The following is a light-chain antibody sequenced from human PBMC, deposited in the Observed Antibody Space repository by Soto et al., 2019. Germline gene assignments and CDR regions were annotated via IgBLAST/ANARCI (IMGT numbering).Light chain of an antibody. Sequence: EIVLTQSPATLSLSPGDKATLSCRASPSVSSYLAWYQQKPGQAPRLLMYDASIRATGIPARFSGTGSERDFTLTITSLEPEDFAVYYCQQRSNWPWTFGQGTKAEIK. CDR3: QQRSNWPWT. CDR2: DAS. CDR1: PSVSSY. J-gene: IGKJ1*01. V-gene: IGKV3-11*02.